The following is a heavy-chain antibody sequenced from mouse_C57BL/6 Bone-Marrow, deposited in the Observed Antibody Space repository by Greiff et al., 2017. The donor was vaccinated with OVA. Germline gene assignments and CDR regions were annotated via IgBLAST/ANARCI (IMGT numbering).Heavy chain of an antibody. Sequence: VKLVESGPGLVAPSQSLSITCTVSGFSLTSYGVHWVRQPPGKGLEWLVVIWSDGSTTYNSALKSRLSISKDNSKSQVFLKMNSLQTDDTAMYYCAREGTTVVARDAMDYWGQGTSVTVSS. CDR3: AREGTTVVARDAMDY. CDR1: GFSLTSYG. J-gene: IGHJ4*01. V-gene: IGHV2-6*03. CDR2: IWSDGST. D-gene: IGHD1-1*01.